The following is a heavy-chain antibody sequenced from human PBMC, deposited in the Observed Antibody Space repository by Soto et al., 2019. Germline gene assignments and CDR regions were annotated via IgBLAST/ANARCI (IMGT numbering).Heavy chain of an antibody. Sequence: EVQLVESGGGLIQPGGSLRLSCAASGFTVSNNYMSWVRQAPGKGLEWVSIIYNSGDTFYEDSVKGRFSISRDNSKNTLYLQMNSLRVEDTAVYYCNSGYYLDYWGQGTLVTVSS. D-gene: IGHD3-22*01. CDR1: GFTVSNNY. CDR2: IYNSGDT. V-gene: IGHV3-53*01. J-gene: IGHJ4*02. CDR3: NSGYYLDY.